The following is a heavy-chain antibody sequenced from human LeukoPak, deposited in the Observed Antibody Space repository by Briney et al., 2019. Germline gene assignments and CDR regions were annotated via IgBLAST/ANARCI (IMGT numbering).Heavy chain of an antibody. D-gene: IGHD3-3*01. CDR3: AKLPYYDFWSGSYFDY. CDR1: GFTFSSYA. J-gene: IGHJ4*02. CDR2: ISGSGGST. Sequence: GGSLRLSCAASGFTFSSYAMSWVRQAPGKGLEWVSAISGSGGSTCYADSVKGRFTISRDNSKNTLYLQMNSLGAEDTAVYYCAKLPYYDFWSGSYFDYWGQGTLVTVSS. V-gene: IGHV3-23*01.